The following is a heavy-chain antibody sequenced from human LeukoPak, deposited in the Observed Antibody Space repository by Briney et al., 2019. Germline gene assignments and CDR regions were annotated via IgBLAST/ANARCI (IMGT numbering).Heavy chain of an antibody. V-gene: IGHV5-51*01. Sequence: GESLKISCKGSGYSFTSYWIGWVRQLPGKGLEWMGIIYPGDSDTRYSPSFQGQVTIAADKSISTAYLQWSSLKASDTAMYYCARPRTSYGDYVRYWGQGTLVTVSS. J-gene: IGHJ4*02. CDR2: IYPGDSDT. CDR3: ARPRTSYGDYVRY. CDR1: GYSFTSYW. D-gene: IGHD4-17*01.